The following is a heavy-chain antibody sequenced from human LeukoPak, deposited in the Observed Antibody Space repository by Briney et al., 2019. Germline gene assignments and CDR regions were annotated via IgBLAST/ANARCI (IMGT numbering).Heavy chain of an antibody. CDR1: GGSISSSSYY. D-gene: IGHD2-2*01. V-gene: IGHV4-39*01. CDR2: IYYSGST. CDR3: ATHIVVVPAADYYFDY. J-gene: IGHJ4*02. Sequence: PSETLSLTCTVSGGSISSSSYYWGWIRQPPGKGLEWIVSIYYSGSTYYNPSLKSRVTISVDTSKNQFSLKLSSVTAADTAVYYCATHIVVVPAADYYFDYWGQGTLVTVSS.